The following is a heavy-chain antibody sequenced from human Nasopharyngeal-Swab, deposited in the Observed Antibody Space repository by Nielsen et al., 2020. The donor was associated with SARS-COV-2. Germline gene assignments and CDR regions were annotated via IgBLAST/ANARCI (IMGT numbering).Heavy chain of an antibody. D-gene: IGHD6-19*01. CDR1: GFTFSDYY. CDR3: ARVGGGSGWYSNWFDP. J-gene: IGHJ5*02. CDR2: ISSSGSTI. V-gene: IGHV3-11*04. Sequence: GASLKISCAASGFTFSDYYMSWIRQAPGKGLEWVSYISSSGSTIYYADSVKGRFTISRDNAKNSLYLQMNSLRAEDTAVYYCARVGGGSGWYSNWFDPWGQGALVTVSS.